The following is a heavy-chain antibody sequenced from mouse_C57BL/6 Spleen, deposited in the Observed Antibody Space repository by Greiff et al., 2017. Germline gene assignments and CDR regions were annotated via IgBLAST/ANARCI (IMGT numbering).Heavy chain of an antibody. V-gene: IGHV1-55*01. CDR3: ARYSNYVYYFDY. J-gene: IGHJ2*01. D-gene: IGHD2-5*01. CDR2: IYPGSGST. Sequence: QVQLKQPGAELVKPGASVKMSCKASGYTFTSYWITWVKQRPGQGLEWIGDIYPGSGSTNYNEKFKSKATLTVDTSSSTAYMQLSSLTSEDSAVYNCARYSNYVYYFDYWGQGTTLTVSS. CDR1: GYTFTSYW.